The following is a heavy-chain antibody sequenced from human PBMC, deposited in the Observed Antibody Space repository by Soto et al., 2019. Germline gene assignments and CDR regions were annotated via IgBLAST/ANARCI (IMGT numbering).Heavy chain of an antibody. V-gene: IGHV4-59*01. CDR1: GGSISSYY. CDR2: IYYSGST. Sequence: SETLSLTCTVSGGSISSYYWSWIRQPPGKGLEWIGYIYYSGSTNYNPSLKSRVTISVDTSKNQFSLKLSSVTAADTAVYYCARGRSGYYIYRYYYYMDVWGKGTTVTVSS. D-gene: IGHD3-3*01. J-gene: IGHJ6*03. CDR3: ARGRSGYYIYRYYYYMDV.